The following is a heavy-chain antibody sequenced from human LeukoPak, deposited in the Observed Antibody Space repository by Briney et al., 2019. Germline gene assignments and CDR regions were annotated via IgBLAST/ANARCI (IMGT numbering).Heavy chain of an antibody. CDR1: GYSISSGYY. D-gene: IGHD6-13*01. V-gene: IGHV4-38-2*02. CDR3: ARRRGGSSWADY. J-gene: IGHJ4*02. Sequence: SETLSLTCTVSGYSISSGYYWGWIRQPPGKGLEWVGNIYSSGSTYYNPSLKSRVSISVDTSKNQLSLKLSSVTAGDTAVYYCARRRGGSSWADYWGQGTLVTVSS. CDR2: IYSSGST.